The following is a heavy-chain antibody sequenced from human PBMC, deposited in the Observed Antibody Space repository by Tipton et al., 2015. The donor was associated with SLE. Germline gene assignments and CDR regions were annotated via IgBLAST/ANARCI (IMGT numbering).Heavy chain of an antibody. V-gene: IGHV3-23*01. J-gene: IGHJ4*02. CDR2: LSPSGDNT. CDR1: GFTFSYNA. D-gene: IGHD1-20*01. CDR3: AKETIPGWRGFDY. Sequence: SLRLSCAASGFTFSYNAMTWVRQVPGKGLEWVSSLSPSGDNTFYADAVKGRFTISRDNSKNTLYLQMNSLRAEDTAVYYCAKETIPGWRGFDYWGQGTLVTVSS.